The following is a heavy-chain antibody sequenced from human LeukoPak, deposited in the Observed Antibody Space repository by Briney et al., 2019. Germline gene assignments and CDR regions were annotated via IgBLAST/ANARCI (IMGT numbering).Heavy chain of an antibody. Sequence: ASVKVSCKASGYTFTSYGISWVRQAPGQGLEWMGWICAYNGNTNYAQKLQGRVTMTTDTSTSTAYMELRGLRSDDTAVYYCARERSGYSGYDRGPYYFDYWGQETLVTVSS. CDR2: ICAYNGNT. CDR1: GYTFTSYG. J-gene: IGHJ4*02. CDR3: ARERSGYSGYDRGPYYFDY. D-gene: IGHD5-12*01. V-gene: IGHV1-18*01.